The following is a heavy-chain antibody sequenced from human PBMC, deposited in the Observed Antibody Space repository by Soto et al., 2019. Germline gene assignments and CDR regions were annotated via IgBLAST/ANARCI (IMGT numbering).Heavy chain of an antibody. V-gene: IGHV1-18*01. Sequence: QVQLVQSGAEVKKPGASVKVSCKASGYTFTSYGISWVRQAPGQGLEWMGWISAYNGNTNYAQKFQGRVTMTTDTATSTAYMELRSLRSDDTAVYYCARGVKYCTNGVCSFYGMDAWGQWTTVTVSS. CDR1: GYTFTSYG. CDR2: ISAYNGNT. CDR3: ARGVKYCTNGVCSFYGMDA. J-gene: IGHJ6*02. D-gene: IGHD2-8*01.